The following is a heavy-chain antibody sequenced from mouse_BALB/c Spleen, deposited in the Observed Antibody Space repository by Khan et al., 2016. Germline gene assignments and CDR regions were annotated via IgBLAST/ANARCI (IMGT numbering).Heavy chain of an antibody. CDR3: TRRGYGNDY. V-gene: IGHV6-6*02. CDR2: IRLKSNNYAT. CDR1: GFTFSNYW. D-gene: IGHD2-10*02. J-gene: IGHJ2*01. Sequence: EVKLEESGGGLVQPGGSMKLSCVASGFTFSNYWMNWVRQSPEKGLEWVAEIRLKSNNYATHYAESVKGRFTISREDSKSSVYLQMNNLRAEDTGIYYCTRRGYGNDYWGQGTTLTVSS.